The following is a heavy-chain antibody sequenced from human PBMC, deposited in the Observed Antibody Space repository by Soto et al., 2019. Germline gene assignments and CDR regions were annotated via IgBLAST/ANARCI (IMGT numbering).Heavy chain of an antibody. CDR2: IYTSGST. D-gene: IGHD6-6*01. J-gene: IGHJ5*02. CDR3: AREPIAALTDNWFDP. Sequence: NPSETLSLTCTVSGGSISSYYWSWIRQPAGKGLEWIGRIYTSGSTNYNPSLKSRVTMSVDTSKNQFSLKLSSVTAADTAVYYCAREPIAALTDNWFDPWGQGTLVTVSS. CDR1: GGSISSYY. V-gene: IGHV4-4*07.